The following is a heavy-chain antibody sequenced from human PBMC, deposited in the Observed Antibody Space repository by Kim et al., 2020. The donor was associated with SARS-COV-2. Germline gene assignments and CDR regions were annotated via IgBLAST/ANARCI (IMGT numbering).Heavy chain of an antibody. D-gene: IGHD2-2*01. CDR2: IYYSGST. J-gene: IGHJ6*02. Sequence: SETLSLTCTVSGGSISSYYWSWIRQPPGKGLEWIGYIYYSGSTNYNPSLKSRVTISVDTSKNQFSLKLSSVTAADTAVYYCARDLGPYCSSTSCYVGKNYYYYGMDVWGQGTTVTVSS. V-gene: IGHV4-59*01. CDR3: ARDLGPYCSSTSCYVGKNYYYYGMDV. CDR1: GGSISSYY.